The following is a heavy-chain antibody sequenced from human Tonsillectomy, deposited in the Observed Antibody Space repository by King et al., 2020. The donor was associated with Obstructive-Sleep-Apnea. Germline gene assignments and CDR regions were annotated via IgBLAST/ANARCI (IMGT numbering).Heavy chain of an antibody. CDR2: IYWDDDK. Sequence: TLKESGPTLVKPPQTLTLTCTFSGFSLSSTGVGVGWIRQPPGKALEWLALIYWDDDKRYSPSLKSRLTITKDTSKNQVVLRMTNMDPVDTATYYCAHSANYDILTGYYYNGYYFDYWGQGTLVTVSS. CDR3: AHSANYDILTGYYYNGYYFDY. V-gene: IGHV2-5*02. D-gene: IGHD3-9*01. CDR1: GFSLSSTGVG. J-gene: IGHJ4*02.